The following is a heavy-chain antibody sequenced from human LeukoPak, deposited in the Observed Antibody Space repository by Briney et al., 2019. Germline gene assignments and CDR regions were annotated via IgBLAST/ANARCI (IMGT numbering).Heavy chain of an antibody. CDR1: GFTFGDYA. V-gene: IGHV3-49*03. Sequence: GGSLRLSCTASGFTFGDYAMSWFRQAPGKGMEWVGFIRSKAYGGTTEYAASVKGRFTISRGDSKSIAYLQMNSLKTEDTAVYYCTRDRKEDYYDSTGFDYWGQGTLVTVSS. D-gene: IGHD3-22*01. CDR3: TRDRKEDYYDSTGFDY. CDR2: IRSKAYGGTT. J-gene: IGHJ4*02.